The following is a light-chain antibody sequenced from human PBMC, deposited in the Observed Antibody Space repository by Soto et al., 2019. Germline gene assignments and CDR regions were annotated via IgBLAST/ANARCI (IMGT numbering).Light chain of an antibody. Sequence: DIQLTQSPSFLSASVGDRVTITCRASQGISNYLAWYQQKPGKAPELLVYSASTLQSGVPSRFSGGGSETEFSLTIGTLQPEDSATYYCLQLNRYPLTFGGGTKVDLK. CDR3: LQLNRYPLT. CDR1: QGISNY. V-gene: IGKV1-9*01. CDR2: SAS. J-gene: IGKJ4*01.